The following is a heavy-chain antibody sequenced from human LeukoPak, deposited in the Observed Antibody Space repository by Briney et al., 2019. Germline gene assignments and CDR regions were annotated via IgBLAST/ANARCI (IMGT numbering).Heavy chain of an antibody. Sequence: GGSLRLSCAASGFTFSTFSMNWVRQTPGKGLEWVSAIGGSGSDIYYADSVKGRFTISRDNPKRSLYLQMNSLRAEDTAVYYCARRTFPNDAFDVWGQGTVVTVSS. CDR2: IGGSGSDI. D-gene: IGHD1-7*01. CDR1: GFTFSTFS. J-gene: IGHJ3*01. CDR3: ARRTFPNDAFDV. V-gene: IGHV3-21*01.